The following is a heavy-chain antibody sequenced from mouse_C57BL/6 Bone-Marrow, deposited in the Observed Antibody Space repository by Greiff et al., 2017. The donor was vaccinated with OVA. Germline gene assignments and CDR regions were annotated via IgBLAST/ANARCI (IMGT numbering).Heavy chain of an antibody. D-gene: IGHD3-1*01. CDR3: ARGGLRDY. V-gene: IGHV5-17*01. J-gene: IGHJ2*01. CDR2: ISSGRSTI. Sequence: EVQLVESGGGLVKPGGSLKLSCAASGFTFSDYGMHWVRQAPEKGLEWVAYISSGRSTIYYADTVKGRFTISRDNAKNTLFLQMTSLRSEDTAMYYCARGGLRDYWGQGTTLTVSS. CDR1: GFTFSDYG.